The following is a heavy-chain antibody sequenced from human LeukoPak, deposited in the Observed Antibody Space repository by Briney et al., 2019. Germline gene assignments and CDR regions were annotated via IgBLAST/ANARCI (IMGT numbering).Heavy chain of an antibody. V-gene: IGHV3-21*01. J-gene: IGHJ4*02. CDR2: ISSSGGYT. CDR3: ARDPTDTAMATFDY. CDR1: GFILSTYV. Sequence: GGSLRLSCAASGFILSTYVMSWVRQAPGKGLEWVSTISSSGGYTYFADSVKGRFTISTDNAKNSLYLQMNSLRAEDTAVYYCARDPTDTAMATFDYWGQGTLVTVSS. D-gene: IGHD5-18*01.